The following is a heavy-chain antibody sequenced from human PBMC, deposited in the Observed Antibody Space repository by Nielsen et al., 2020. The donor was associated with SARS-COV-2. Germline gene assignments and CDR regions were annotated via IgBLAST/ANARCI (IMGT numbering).Heavy chain of an antibody. V-gene: IGHV1-69*01. CDR2: IIPIFGTA. Sequence: WVRQAPGQGLEWMGGIIPIFGTANYAQKFQGRVTITADESTSTAYMELSSLRSEDTAVYYCARRDGDNPSPFDYWGQGTLVTVSS. J-gene: IGHJ4*02. D-gene: IGHD5-24*01. CDR3: ARRDGDNPSPFDY.